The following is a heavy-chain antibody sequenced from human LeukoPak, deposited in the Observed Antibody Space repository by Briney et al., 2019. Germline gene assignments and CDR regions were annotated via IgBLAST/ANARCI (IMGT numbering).Heavy chain of an antibody. CDR3: ATPTREGIPYNWFDP. CDR1: GFTFSSYG. J-gene: IGHJ5*02. D-gene: IGHD6-13*01. V-gene: IGHV3-30*03. Sequence: GGSLRLSCAASGFTFSSYGMHWVRQAPGKGLEWVAVISYDGSNKYYADSVKGRFTISRDNSKNTLYLQMNSLRAEDTAVYYCATPTREGIPYNWFDPWGQGTVVTVSS. CDR2: ISYDGSNK.